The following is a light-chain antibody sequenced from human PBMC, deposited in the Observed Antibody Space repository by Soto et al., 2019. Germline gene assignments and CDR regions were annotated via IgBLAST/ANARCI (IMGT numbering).Light chain of an antibody. J-gene: IGKJ5*01. CDR3: QQYNNWPQIT. V-gene: IGKV1-39*01. CDR1: RSVSNY. Sequence: DIQMTQSPSSLSASVGDRVTITCRASRSVSNYLNWYQQKPGKAPKLLIYAASSLQSGVPSRFSGSGSGTDFTLTISSLQSEDFAVYYCQQYNNWPQITFGQGTRLEIK. CDR2: AAS.